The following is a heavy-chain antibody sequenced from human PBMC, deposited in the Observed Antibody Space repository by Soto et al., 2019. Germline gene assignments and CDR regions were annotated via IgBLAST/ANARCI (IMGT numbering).Heavy chain of an antibody. CDR2: IIPIFGTA. CDR3: ARGSYYYDSSGYYSGFDY. V-gene: IGHV1-69*06. D-gene: IGHD3-22*01. CDR1: GGTFSSYA. Sequence: SVKVSCKASGGTFSSYAISWVRQAPGQGLEWMGGIIPIFGTANYAQKFQGRVTITAHKSTSTAYMELSSLRSEDTAVYYCARGSYYYDSSGYYSGFDYWGQGTLVTVSS. J-gene: IGHJ4*02.